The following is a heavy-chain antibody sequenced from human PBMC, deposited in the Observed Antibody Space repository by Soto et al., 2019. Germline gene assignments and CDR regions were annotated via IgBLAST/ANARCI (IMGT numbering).Heavy chain of an antibody. D-gene: IGHD2-21*01. Sequence: PGGPLRLSCAASGFPFSSYSMSWVRQAPGKGLEWVSAISGSGGSTYYADSVKGRFTISRDNSKNTLYLQMNSLRAEDTAVYYWAKGPGGEDYGGQGPLATVP. CDR2: ISGSGGST. J-gene: IGHJ4*02. CDR3: AKGPGGEDY. V-gene: IGHV3-23*01. CDR1: GFPFSSYS.